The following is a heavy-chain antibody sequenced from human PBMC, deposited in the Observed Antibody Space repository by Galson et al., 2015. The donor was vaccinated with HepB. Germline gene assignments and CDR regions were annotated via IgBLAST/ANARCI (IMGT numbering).Heavy chain of an antibody. Sequence: SLRLSCAASGFTFSSYAMYWVRQAPGKGLEYVSAISSKGSSTYYANSVKGRFTMSRDNSKNTLFLQMGSLRLEDMAVFYCARQSGGNYADYWGQGTLVTVSS. CDR2: ISSKGSST. CDR3: ARQSGGNYADY. D-gene: IGHD1-26*01. CDR1: GFTFSSYA. J-gene: IGHJ4*02. V-gene: IGHV3-64*01.